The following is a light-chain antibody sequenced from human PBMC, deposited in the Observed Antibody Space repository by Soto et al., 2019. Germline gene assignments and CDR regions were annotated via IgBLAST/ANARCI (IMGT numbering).Light chain of an antibody. CDR1: SNDVGIYNS. Sequence: QSVLTQPPSAAGSPGQSVTISCTGTSNDVGIYNSVSWYQQHPGKAPKLMIYEVTKRPSGVPDRFSGSKSGNTASLTVSGLQAEDEADYYCCSYAGSSTFYVFGTGTKVTVL. CDR2: EVT. J-gene: IGLJ1*01. V-gene: IGLV2-8*01. CDR3: CSYAGSSTFYV.